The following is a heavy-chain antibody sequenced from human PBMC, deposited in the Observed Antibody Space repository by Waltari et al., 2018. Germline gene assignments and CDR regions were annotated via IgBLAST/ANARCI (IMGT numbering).Heavy chain of an antibody. J-gene: IGHJ4*02. Sequence: EAQQVESGGDLVQPGGSLRLSWVVSGFTLSNYWMSWVRQAPGKGLEWVANINKDVTETYYVDSVRGRFTISKDDAKNSVYLQMNSLKVEDTAVYYCIRDYGSPYWGQGTLVTVSS. V-gene: IGHV3-7*03. D-gene: IGHD6-19*01. CDR3: IRDYGSPY. CDR1: GFTLSNYW. CDR2: INKDVTET.